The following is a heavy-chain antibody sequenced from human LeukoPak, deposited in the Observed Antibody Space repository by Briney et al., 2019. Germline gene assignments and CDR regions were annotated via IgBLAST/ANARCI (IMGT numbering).Heavy chain of an antibody. Sequence: PGGSLRLSCAASGFTFSGSAIHWVRQASGRGLGWVGRNRSKTNNYATAYSASVRGRFTISREDSQNTAYLQMNSLQTEDTAVYYCTTIRTGDGNSIFDYWGQGTLVTVSS. CDR1: GFTFSGSA. CDR3: TTIRTGDGNSIFDY. D-gene: IGHD7-27*01. V-gene: IGHV3-73*01. J-gene: IGHJ4*02. CDR2: NRSKTNNYAT.